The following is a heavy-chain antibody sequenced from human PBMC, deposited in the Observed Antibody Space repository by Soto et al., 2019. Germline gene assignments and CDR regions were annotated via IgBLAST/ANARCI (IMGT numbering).Heavy chain of an antibody. CDR3: AIDSGYNYGYFRWFDP. CDR2: INHSGST. J-gene: IGHJ5*02. V-gene: IGHV4-34*01. Sequence: PSETLSLTCAVYGGSSSGYYWSWFRQPPGKELEWIGEINHSGSTNYNPSLKSRVTISVDTSKNQFSLKLSSVTAADTAVYYCAIDSGYNYGYFRWFDPWGQGTLVTVSS. D-gene: IGHD5-18*01. CDR1: GGSSSGYY.